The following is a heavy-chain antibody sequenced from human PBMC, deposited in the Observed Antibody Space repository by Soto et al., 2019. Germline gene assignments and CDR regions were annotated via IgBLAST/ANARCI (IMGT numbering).Heavy chain of an antibody. CDR3: AIGRTGNYYTFRPYFDN. V-gene: IGHV4-30-4*01. J-gene: IGHJ4*02. CDR1: GDSISCDDYY. CDR2: IYHTGNT. D-gene: IGHD1-26*01. Sequence: SETLSRTCPVSGDSISCDDYYWTWIRQPPVKVLEWVGYIYHTGNTYYNPSLKSRVTISVYTSSSQFSMSLRSVTAADTAVYFFAIGRTGNYYTFRPYFDNWGQGTLVTVSS.